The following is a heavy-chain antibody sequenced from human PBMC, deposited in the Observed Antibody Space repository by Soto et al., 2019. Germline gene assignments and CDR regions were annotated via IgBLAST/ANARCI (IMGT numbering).Heavy chain of an antibody. J-gene: IGHJ5*02. CDR2: IIPILGIA. CDR3: ARRYQLLSGWFDP. V-gene: IGHV1-69*02. D-gene: IGHD2-2*01. CDR1: GGTFSSYT. Sequence: GASVKVSCKASGGTFSSYTISWVRQAPGQGLEWMGRIIPILGIANYAQKFQGRVTITADKSTSTAYMELSSLRSEDTAVYYCARRYQLLSGWFDPWGQGTLVTVSS.